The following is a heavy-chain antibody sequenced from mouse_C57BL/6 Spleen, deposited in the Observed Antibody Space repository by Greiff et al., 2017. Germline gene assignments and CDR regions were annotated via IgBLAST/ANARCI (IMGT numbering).Heavy chain of an antibody. CDR1: GFTFSDYG. J-gene: IGHJ4*01. CDR2: ISSGSSTI. CDR3: AKGSAPPYYYCSSPYYYAMDY. V-gene: IGHV5-17*01. Sequence: DVQLVESGGGLVKPGGSLKLSCAASGFTFSDYGMHWVRQAPEKGLEWVAYISSGSSTIYYADTVKGRFTISRDNAKNTLFLQMTRLRSEDTAMYYCAKGSAPPYYYCSSPYYYAMDYWGQGTSVTVSS. D-gene: IGHD1-1*01.